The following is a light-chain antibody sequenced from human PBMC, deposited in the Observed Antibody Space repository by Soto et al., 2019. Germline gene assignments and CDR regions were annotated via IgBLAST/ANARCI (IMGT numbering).Light chain of an antibody. CDR1: QSISVW. V-gene: IGKV1-5*03. CDR3: QRYNSYSPT. Sequence: DIPMTQSPSTLSASVGDRVTITCRASQSISVWLAGYQQKAGKAPNLLIYKASRLESGVPSRFSGSGSETEFTLTISGLQPGDSATYYCQRYNSYSPTFGQGPNVEVK. J-gene: IGKJ1*01. CDR2: KAS.